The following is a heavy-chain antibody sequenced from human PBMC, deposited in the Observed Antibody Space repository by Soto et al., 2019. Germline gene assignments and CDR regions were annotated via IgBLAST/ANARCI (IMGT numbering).Heavy chain of an antibody. CDR2: LYWDDNK. Sequence: QITLKESGPTLVKPTQTLTLTCTFSGFSLSTNGVGVGWVRQPPGKALEWLALLYWDDNKRYSPSLKSRLTTAQDTAKNQVVPTMTNGDPVDTATYYCAHRQGYGGLRSWGQGTPVTVSA. D-gene: IGHD4-17*01. J-gene: IGHJ4*02. V-gene: IGHV2-5*02. CDR3: AHRQGYGGLRS. CDR1: GFSLSTNGVG.